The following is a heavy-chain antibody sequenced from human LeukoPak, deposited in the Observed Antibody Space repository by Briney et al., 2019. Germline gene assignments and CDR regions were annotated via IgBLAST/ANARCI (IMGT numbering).Heavy chain of an antibody. CDR1: GFTFSSYS. Sequence: GGSLRLSCAASGFTFSSYSMNWVRQAPGKGLEWVSYISSSSSTIYYADSVKGRFTISRDNAKNSLYLQMNSLRAEDTAVYYCAKLSAVAAPTFLDYWGQGTLVTVSS. J-gene: IGHJ4*02. CDR2: ISSSSSTI. D-gene: IGHD6-19*01. V-gene: IGHV3-48*01. CDR3: AKLSAVAAPTFLDY.